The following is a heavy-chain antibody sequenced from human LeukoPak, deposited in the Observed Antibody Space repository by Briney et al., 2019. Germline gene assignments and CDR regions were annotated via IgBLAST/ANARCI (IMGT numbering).Heavy chain of an antibody. J-gene: IGHJ6*03. V-gene: IGHV5-51*01. CDR1: VNSFTNGW. Sequence: GGPPQTCGESPVNSFTNGWLGLGRQIPREGLAVRGIIYPGDSDARYSPSFQGQVTISADKSISTAYLQWSSLKASDTAMYYCARTFAKYYYYMDVWGKATTVTVSS. CDR3: ARTFAKYYYYMDV. CDR2: IYPGDSDA. D-gene: IGHD2/OR15-2a*01.